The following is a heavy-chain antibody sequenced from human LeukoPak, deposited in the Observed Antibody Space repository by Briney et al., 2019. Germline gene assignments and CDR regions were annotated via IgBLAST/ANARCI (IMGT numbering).Heavy chain of an antibody. D-gene: IGHD2-2*01. CDR2: IYYSGST. Sequence: SQTLSLTCTVSGVSISSGDYYWSWIRQPPGKGLEWIGYIYYSGSTYYNPSLKSRVTISVDTSKDQFSLKLSSVTAADTAVYYCARARYCSSTSCYHYYYYGMDVWGQGTTVTVSS. V-gene: IGHV4-30-4*01. J-gene: IGHJ6*02. CDR1: GVSISSGDYY. CDR3: ARARYCSSTSCYHYYYYGMDV.